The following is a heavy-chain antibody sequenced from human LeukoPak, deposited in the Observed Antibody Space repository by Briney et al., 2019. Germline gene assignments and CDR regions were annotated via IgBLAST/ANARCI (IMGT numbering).Heavy chain of an antibody. Sequence: GASVKVSCKASGYTFTSYAMHWVRQAPGQRLEWMAWINAGNGNTKYSQKFQGRVTITRDTSASTAYMELSSLRSEDTAVYYCARDLLNYYGSGSPIGQVDPWGQGTLVTVSS. CDR3: ARDLLNYYGSGSPIGQVDP. J-gene: IGHJ5*02. CDR2: INAGNGNT. CDR1: GYTFTSYA. V-gene: IGHV1-3*01. D-gene: IGHD3-10*01.